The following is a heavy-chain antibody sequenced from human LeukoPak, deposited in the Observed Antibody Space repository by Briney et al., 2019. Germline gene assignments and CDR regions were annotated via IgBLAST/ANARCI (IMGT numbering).Heavy chain of an antibody. D-gene: IGHD2-21*02. CDR3: ARDGRGHYYYCYGMDV. V-gene: IGHV3-30-3*01. Sequence: GWSLRLSCAASGFTFSSYAMHWVRQAPGKGLEWAAVISYDGSNNYYADSVKGRFTISRDNSKNTLYLQMNSLRAEDTAVYYCARDGRGHYYYCYGMDVWGQGTTVTVSS. CDR2: ISYDGSNN. CDR1: GFTFSSYA. J-gene: IGHJ6*02.